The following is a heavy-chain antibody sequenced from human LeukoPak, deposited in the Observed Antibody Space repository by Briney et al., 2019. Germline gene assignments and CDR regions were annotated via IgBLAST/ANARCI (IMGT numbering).Heavy chain of an antibody. D-gene: IGHD3-3*01. Sequence: GASVKVSCKASGYTFTSYDINWVRQATGQGLEWMGRINPNSGGTNYAQKFQGRVTMTRDTSISTAYMELSRLRSDDTAVYYCARAFLASHDYGDYWGQGTLVTVSS. CDR1: GYTFTSYD. CDR3: ARAFLASHDYGDY. J-gene: IGHJ4*02. V-gene: IGHV1-2*06. CDR2: INPNSGGT.